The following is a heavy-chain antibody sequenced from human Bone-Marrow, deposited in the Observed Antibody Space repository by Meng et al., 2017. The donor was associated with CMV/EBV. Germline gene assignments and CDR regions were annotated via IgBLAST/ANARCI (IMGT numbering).Heavy chain of an antibody. CDR3: ARDPYYDFWSGLTGGMDV. CDR1: GFTFSSYW. CDR2: INSDGSST. J-gene: IGHJ6*02. D-gene: IGHD3-3*01. V-gene: IGHV3-74*01. Sequence: GESLKISCAASGFTFSSYWMHWVRQAPGKGLVWVSRINSDGSSTSYADSVKCRFTISRDNAKNTLYLQMNSLRAEDTAVYYCARDPYYDFWSGLTGGMDVWGQGTTVTVSS.